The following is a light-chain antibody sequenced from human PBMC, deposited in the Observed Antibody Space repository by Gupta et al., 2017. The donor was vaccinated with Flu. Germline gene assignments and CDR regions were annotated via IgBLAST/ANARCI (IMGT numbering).Light chain of an antibody. V-gene: IGKV4-1*01. CDR2: WAS. Sequence: SMGEGATINCKSSQRWGDSRNKKKYLDWYQQKPGQPPRLLISWASTREYGVPDRFSGRGSGTDFNLTISSRQAEDVAVYYCQQEHSSPWAFGQGTXVEIK. CDR3: QQEHSSPWA. CDR1: QRWGDSRNKKKY. J-gene: IGKJ1*01.